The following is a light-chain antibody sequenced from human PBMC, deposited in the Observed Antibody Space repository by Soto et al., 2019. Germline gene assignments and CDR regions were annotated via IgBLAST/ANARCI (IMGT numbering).Light chain of an antibody. V-gene: IGKV3D-15*01. CDR2: GVS. Sequence: EIAMTQSTATLSVSPGERATLSCRASQSVSSNLAWYQQKPGQAPRLLIYGVSTRATGIPARFSGSGSGTEFTLTISSLQSEDFAVYYGQQYNNWRLTFGPGTKVDIK. CDR1: QSVSSN. J-gene: IGKJ3*01. CDR3: QQYNNWRLT.